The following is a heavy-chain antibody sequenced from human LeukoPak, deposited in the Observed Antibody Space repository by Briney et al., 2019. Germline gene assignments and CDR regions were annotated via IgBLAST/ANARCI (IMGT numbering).Heavy chain of an antibody. J-gene: IGHJ4*02. V-gene: IGHV3-7*01. Sequence: GGSLRLSCAASGFTFISYWMSWVRQAPGKGLEWVANIKQDGSEKYYVDSVKSRFTISRDNAKNSLYLQMNSLRAEDTAVYYCARRAGAYSHPYDYWGQGTLVTVSS. CDR1: GFTFISYW. CDR3: ARRAGAYSHPYDY. D-gene: IGHD4/OR15-4a*01. CDR2: IKQDGSEK.